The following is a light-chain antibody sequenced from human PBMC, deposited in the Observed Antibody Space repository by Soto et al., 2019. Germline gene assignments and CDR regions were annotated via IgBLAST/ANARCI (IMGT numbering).Light chain of an antibody. V-gene: IGLV2-8*01. CDR2: EVN. Sequence: QSVLTQPPSASGSPGQSVTISCTGTSSDVGAYNYVSWYQQHPGKAPKLIIYEVNKRPSGVPDRFSGSKSGNTASLTVSGLQAEDEADYYCSSYAGSNNWGVFGGGTKVTVL. CDR3: SSYAGSNNWGV. J-gene: IGLJ3*02. CDR1: SSDVGAYNY.